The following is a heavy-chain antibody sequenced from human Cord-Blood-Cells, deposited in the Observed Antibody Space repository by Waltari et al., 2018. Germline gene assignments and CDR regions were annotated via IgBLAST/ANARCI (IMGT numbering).Heavy chain of an antibody. CDR3: ARCRYCSGGSCQGPEDY. Sequence: QVQLQQWGAGLLKPSETLSLTCAVYGGSFSGYYWSWIRQPPGKGLEWIGEINHSGSTNYNPSLKSRVTISVDTSKNQFSLKLSSVTAADTAVYYCARCRYCSGGSCQGPEDYWGQGTLVTVSS. D-gene: IGHD2-15*01. CDR2: INHSGST. J-gene: IGHJ4*02. CDR1: GGSFSGYY. V-gene: IGHV4-34*01.